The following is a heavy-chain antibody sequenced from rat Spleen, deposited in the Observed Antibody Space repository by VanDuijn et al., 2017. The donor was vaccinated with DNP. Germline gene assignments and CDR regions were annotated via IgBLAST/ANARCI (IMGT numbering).Heavy chain of an antibody. CDR1: GYSITSNY. D-gene: IGHD1-11*01. V-gene: IGHV3-1*01. CDR3: ARGTTEGIDY. CDR2: ISYSGTT. Sequence: EVQLQESGPGLVKPSQSLSLTCSVTGYSITSNYRWNWIRKFPGNKLEWIGHISYSGTTSYHPSLKSRISITRDTSKNQFFLQLNSVTTEDTATYHCARGTTEGIDYWGQGVLVTVSS. J-gene: IGHJ2*01.